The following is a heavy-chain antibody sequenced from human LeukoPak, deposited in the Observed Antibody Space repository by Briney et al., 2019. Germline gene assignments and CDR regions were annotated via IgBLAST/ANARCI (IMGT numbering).Heavy chain of an antibody. Sequence: SETLSLTCTVSGYSISTGYYWDWIRQPPGKGLEWIGTFYHGGSTYYNPSLRSRVTISVDTSKNQFSLKLSSVTAADTAVYYCARNRRVDTAMVQGGAFDYWGQGTLVTVSS. CDR1: GYSISTGYY. D-gene: IGHD5-18*01. CDR3: ARNRRVDTAMVQGGAFDY. CDR2: FYHGGST. V-gene: IGHV4-38-2*02. J-gene: IGHJ4*02.